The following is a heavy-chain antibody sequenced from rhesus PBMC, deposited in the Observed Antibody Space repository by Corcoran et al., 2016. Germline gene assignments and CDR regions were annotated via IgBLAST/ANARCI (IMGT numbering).Heavy chain of an antibody. CDR1: GFTFSDYY. D-gene: IGHD4-23*01. CDR3: ARRGYSNYGNYFDY. CDR2: ISNGGGST. J-gene: IGHJ4*01. Sequence: EVQLVESGGGLAKPGGSLRLSCAASGFTFSDYYMDWVRQAPGKGLEWVSRISNGGGSTWNPDSVKGRFTISRENAKNTLYLQMNSLRAEDTAVYYCARRGYSNYGNYFDYWGQGVLVTVSS. V-gene: IGHV3-178*01.